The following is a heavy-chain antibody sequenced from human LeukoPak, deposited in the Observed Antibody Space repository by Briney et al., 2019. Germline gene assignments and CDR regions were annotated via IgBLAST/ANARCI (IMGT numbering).Heavy chain of an antibody. D-gene: IGHD1-26*01. V-gene: IGHV3-23*01. CDR2: IGGDGRGK. Sequence: GGSLRLSCAASGFTFSDYAVTWVRQAPGEGVEGVSAIGGDGRGKDYADSVKGRFIISRDNSKNTVFLQMNSLRAEDTALCYCARRVGGTPDYWGLGTLVTVSS. J-gene: IGHJ4*02. CDR1: GFTFSDYA. CDR3: ARRVGGTPDY.